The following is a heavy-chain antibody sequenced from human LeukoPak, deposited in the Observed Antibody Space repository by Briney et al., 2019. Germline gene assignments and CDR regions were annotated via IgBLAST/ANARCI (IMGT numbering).Heavy chain of an antibody. D-gene: IGHD6-6*01. CDR1: GFNFSSYE. J-gene: IGHJ6*03. CDR2: ISSSGSTI. V-gene: IGHV3-48*03. Sequence: GGSLRLSCAASGFNFSSYEMNWVRQAPGKGLEWVSYISSSGSTIYYADSVKGRFTISRDNAKNSLYLQMNSLRAEDTAVYYCARAGYSSSSYYYYMDVWGKGTTVTVSS. CDR3: ARAGYSSSSYYYYMDV.